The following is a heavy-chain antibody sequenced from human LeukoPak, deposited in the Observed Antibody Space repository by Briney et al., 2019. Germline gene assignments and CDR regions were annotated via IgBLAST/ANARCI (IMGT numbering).Heavy chain of an antibody. Sequence: SETLSLTCTVSGDSITNSYWNWIRQPPGRGLEWIGRISYGGSTNYNPSLKSRVIISRDTSKNQFSLELTSVTAADTAIYYCAKRIVEDRENVDSNWLDPWGQGTLVSVSS. D-gene: IGHD3-3*02. CDR3: AKRIVEDRENVDSNWLDP. V-gene: IGHV4-59*08. CDR2: ISYGGST. J-gene: IGHJ5*01. CDR1: GDSITNSY.